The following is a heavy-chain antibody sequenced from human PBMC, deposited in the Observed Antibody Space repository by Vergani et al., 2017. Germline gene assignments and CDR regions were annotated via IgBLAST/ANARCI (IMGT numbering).Heavy chain of an antibody. CDR3: ARDVVPAATNYYYYGMDV. CDR2: INAGNGNT. CDR1: GYTFTSYA. Sequence: QVQLVQSGAEVKKPGASVKVSCKASGYTFTSYAMHWVRQAPGQRLEWMGGINAGNGNTKYSQKFQGRVTITRDTSASTAYMELSSLRSEDTAVYYCARDVVPAATNYYYYGMDVWGQGTTVTVSS. V-gene: IGHV1-3*01. J-gene: IGHJ6*02. D-gene: IGHD2-2*01.